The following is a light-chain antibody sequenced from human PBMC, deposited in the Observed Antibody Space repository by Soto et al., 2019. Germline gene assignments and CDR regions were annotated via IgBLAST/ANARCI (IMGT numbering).Light chain of an antibody. CDR3: CSYADGSIYFPYV. V-gene: IGLV2-14*03. Sequence: QSALTQPASVSGSPGQSITISCTGTSRDVGAYDYVSWYLQYPDKAPQLLIYYVDHRPSGVSSRFSGSKSGNTASLTISGLQAEDEGDYYCCSYADGSIYFPYVFGTGTKVTVL. J-gene: IGLJ1*01. CDR1: SRDVGAYDY. CDR2: YVD.